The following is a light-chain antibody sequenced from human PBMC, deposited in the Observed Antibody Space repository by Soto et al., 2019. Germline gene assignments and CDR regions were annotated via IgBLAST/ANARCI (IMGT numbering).Light chain of an antibody. CDR3: SSYASSNTQV. CDR2: DVS. CDR1: SSDVGGYNY. Sequence: QSALTQPASVSGSPGQSITVSCIGTSSDVGGYNYVSWYQQHPGKAPKLMIHDVSDRPSGVSNRFSGSKSGNTASLTISGLQAEVEAYYYCSSYASSNTQVFGGGTKLTVL. J-gene: IGLJ2*01. V-gene: IGLV2-14*01.